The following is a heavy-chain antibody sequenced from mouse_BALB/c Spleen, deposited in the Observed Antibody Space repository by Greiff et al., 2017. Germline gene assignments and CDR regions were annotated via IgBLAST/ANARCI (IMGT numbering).Heavy chain of an antibody. J-gene: IGHJ1*01. Sequence: EVQLQQSGPSLVKPSQTLSLTCSVTGYSFTSGYWNWIRKFPGNKLEYMGYISDSGSTYYNPSLKSRISITRDTSKNQYYLQLNSVTTEDTATYCCTRYGRYDWYFDVWGEGTTVTVSA. CDR2: ISDSGST. CDR1: GYSFTSGY. CDR3: TRYGRYDWYFDV. V-gene: IGHV3-8*02. D-gene: IGHD2-14*01.